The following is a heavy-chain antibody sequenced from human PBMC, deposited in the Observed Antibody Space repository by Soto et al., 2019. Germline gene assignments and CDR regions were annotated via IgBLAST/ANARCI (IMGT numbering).Heavy chain of an antibody. CDR1: GGAFSDYA. Sequence: QVQLVQSGAEVKKPGSSVKVYCKASGGAFSDYAVSWVRQAPGQGLEWLGGIMPIFRAPDYAQKFQGRVTITADGFTRTAYMEMNSLRSEDTAVYYCASWLKGPDIGNYYYGMDVWGQGTTDTVS. CDR2: IMPIFRAP. V-gene: IGHV1-69*12. D-gene: IGHD2-15*01. CDR3: ASWLKGPDIGNYYYGMDV. J-gene: IGHJ6*02.